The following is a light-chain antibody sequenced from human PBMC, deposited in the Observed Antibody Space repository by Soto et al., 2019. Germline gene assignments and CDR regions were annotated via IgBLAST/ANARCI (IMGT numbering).Light chain of an antibody. Sequence: EIVLTQSPGTLSLSPGERASLSCRASQSVDSSYLAWHQQKPGQAPRLLIYGASSRATGIPDRFSGSGSGTDFTLTISRLEPEDFAVYYCQQYGSSRFTFGPGTKVDIK. CDR2: GAS. CDR1: QSVDSSY. CDR3: QQYGSSRFT. V-gene: IGKV3-20*01. J-gene: IGKJ3*01.